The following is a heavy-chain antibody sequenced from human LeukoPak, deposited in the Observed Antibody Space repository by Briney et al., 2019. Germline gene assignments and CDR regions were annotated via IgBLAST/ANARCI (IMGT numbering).Heavy chain of an antibody. CDR1: GYTFTGYY. D-gene: IGHD5-18*01. Sequence: ASVKVSCKASGYTFTGYYMHWVRQAPGQGPEWMGWINGNSGDTNYAQKFQGRVTMTRDTSISTAYMELSRLISDDTAVYYCARRYRSYMDVWGKGTTVTVSS. V-gene: IGHV1-2*02. CDR3: ARRYRSYMDV. CDR2: INGNSGDT. J-gene: IGHJ6*03.